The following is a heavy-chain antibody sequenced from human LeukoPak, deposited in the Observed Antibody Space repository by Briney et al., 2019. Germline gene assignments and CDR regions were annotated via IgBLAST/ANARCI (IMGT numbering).Heavy chain of an antibody. J-gene: IGHJ5*02. V-gene: IGHV4-30-4*08. CDR1: GGSISSGDYY. Sequence: SETLSLTCTVSGGSISSGDYYWSWIRQPPGKGLEWIGYIYYSGSTYYNPSLKSRVTISVDTSKNQFSLKLSSVTAADTAVCYCANLWAAAAPGWFDPWGQGTLVTVSS. CDR2: IYYSGST. CDR3: ANLWAAAAPGWFDP. D-gene: IGHD6-13*01.